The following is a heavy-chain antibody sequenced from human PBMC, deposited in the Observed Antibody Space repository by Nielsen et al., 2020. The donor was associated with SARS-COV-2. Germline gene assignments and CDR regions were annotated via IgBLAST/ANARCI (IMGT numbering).Heavy chain of an antibody. J-gene: IGHJ5*02. CDR1: GGSISSYY. D-gene: IGHD1-26*01. Sequence: SETLSLTCTVSGGSISSYYWSWIRQPPGKGLEWIGYIYYSGSTNYNPSLKSRVTISVDTSKNQFSLKLSSVTAADTAVYYCARGGGPGSGSYTWGQGTLVTASS. CDR2: IYYSGST. V-gene: IGHV4-59*01. CDR3: ARGGGPGSGSYT.